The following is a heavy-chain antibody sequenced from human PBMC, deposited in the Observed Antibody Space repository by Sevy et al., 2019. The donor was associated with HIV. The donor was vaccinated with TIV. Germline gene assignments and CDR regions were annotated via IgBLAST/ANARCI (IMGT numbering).Heavy chain of an antibody. D-gene: IGHD3-22*01. CDR1: GYTLTELS. V-gene: IGHV1-24*01. J-gene: IGHJ3*02. CDR2: FDPEDGET. CDR3: ATERRGPYDRRGVGAFDI. Sequence: ASVKVSCKVSGYTLTELSMHWVRQAPGKGLEWMGGFDPEDGETIYAQKLQGRVTMTEDTSTDTAYMELSSLRSEDTAVYYCATERRGPYDRRGVGAFDIWGQGTMVTVSS.